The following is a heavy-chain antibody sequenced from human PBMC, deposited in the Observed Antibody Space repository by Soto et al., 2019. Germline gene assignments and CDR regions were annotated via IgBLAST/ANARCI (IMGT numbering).Heavy chain of an antibody. CDR3: VRDGTKTLRDWFDP. J-gene: IGHJ5*02. CDR2: IYATGTT. Sequence: SETLSLTCTVSGGSISSYYWSWIRTSAGKGLGWIGRIYATGTTDYNPSLKSRVMMSVDTSKKQFSLKLRSVTAADTAVYYCVRDGTKTLRDWFDPWGQGISVTVSS. CDR1: GGSISSYY. D-gene: IGHD1-1*01. V-gene: IGHV4-4*07.